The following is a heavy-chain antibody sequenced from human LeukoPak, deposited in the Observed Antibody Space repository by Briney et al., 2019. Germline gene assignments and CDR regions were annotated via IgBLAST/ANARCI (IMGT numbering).Heavy chain of an antibody. Sequence: PGGSLRLSCIASGFTFSTYAMHWVRQAPGKGLEYVSAINSNGVNTYYATSVKGRFTISRDNSKNTLYLQMGSLRVEDTAVYYCAREEGSGFYHTDYWGQGTLVTVSS. CDR3: AREEGSGFYHTDY. J-gene: IGHJ4*02. CDR1: GFTFSTYA. D-gene: IGHD2/OR15-2a*01. CDR2: INSNGVNT. V-gene: IGHV3-64*01.